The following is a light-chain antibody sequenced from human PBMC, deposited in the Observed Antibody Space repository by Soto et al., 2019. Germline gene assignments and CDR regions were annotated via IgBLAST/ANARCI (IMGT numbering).Light chain of an antibody. CDR3: MQGVHWPPT. J-gene: IGKJ3*01. CDR1: QSLLYSDGNTY. CDR2: KVS. Sequence: EVVMTQSPLSLPVTLGQPASISCRSDQSLLYSDGNTYLSWFHRRPGQSPRRLINKVSDRDSGVPDRISGGGSGTNFTLKISRVEADDVGVYYCMQGVHWPPTFGPGTKVNIK. V-gene: IGKV2-30*01.